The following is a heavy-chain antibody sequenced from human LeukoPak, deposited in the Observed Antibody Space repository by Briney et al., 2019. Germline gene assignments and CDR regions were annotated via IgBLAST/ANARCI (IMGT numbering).Heavy chain of an antibody. CDR3: ARLAEQQLVPFFDY. CDR1: GYTFTSYA. CDR2: INAGNGNT. D-gene: IGHD6-13*01. Sequence: ASVKVSCKASGYTFTSYAMHWVRRAPGQRLEWMGWINAGNGNTKYSQKFQGRVTITRDTSASTAYMELSSLRSEDTAVYYCARLAEQQLVPFFDYWGQGTLVTVSS. V-gene: IGHV1-3*01. J-gene: IGHJ4*02.